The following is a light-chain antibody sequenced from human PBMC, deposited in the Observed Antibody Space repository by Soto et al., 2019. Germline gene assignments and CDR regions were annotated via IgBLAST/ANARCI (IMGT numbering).Light chain of an antibody. CDR2: DVS. V-gene: IGLV2-14*01. J-gene: IGLJ1*01. Sequence: LTQPASVSGSPGQSITISCTGTSSDVGGYNYVSWHQQHPGKVPKLMIYDVSSRPSGVSNRFSGSKSGNTASLTISGLQAEDEADYYCSSYTSRSTHVFVSGTKVTVL. CDR1: SSDVGGYNY. CDR3: SSYTSRSTHV.